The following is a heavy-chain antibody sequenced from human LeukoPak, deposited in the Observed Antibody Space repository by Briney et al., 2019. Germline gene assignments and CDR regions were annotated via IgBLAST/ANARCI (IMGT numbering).Heavy chain of an antibody. CDR2: ISGSGGST. Sequence: GGSLRLSCAASGFTFSNNAMNWVRQAPGKGLEWVSAISGSGGSTYYADSVKGRFTISRDNSKNTLFLLMNSLRADDTAVYYCASPLYSGSYLGSFWGQGTLVTVSS. CDR1: GFTFSNNA. J-gene: IGHJ4*02. CDR3: ASPLYSGSYLGSF. D-gene: IGHD1-26*01. V-gene: IGHV3-23*01.